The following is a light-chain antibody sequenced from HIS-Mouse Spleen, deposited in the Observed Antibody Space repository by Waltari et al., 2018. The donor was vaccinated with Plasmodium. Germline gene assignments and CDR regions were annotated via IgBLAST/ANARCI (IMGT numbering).Light chain of an antibody. J-gene: IGLJ3*02. CDR2: DVS. CDR1: SSEVGGYNY. CDR3: CSYAGSYTWV. Sequence: QSALTQPRSVSGSPGQSVPLSCTGTSSEVGGYNYVSWYQQHPGKAPKRMIYDVSKRPSGVPDRFSGSKSGNTASLTISGLQAEDEADYYCCSYAGSYTWVFGGGTKLTVL. V-gene: IGLV2-11*01.